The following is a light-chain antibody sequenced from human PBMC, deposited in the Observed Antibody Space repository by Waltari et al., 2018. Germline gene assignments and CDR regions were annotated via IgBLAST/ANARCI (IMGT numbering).Light chain of an antibody. CDR2: GAS. Sequence: EIVLTQSPGTLSLSPGERATLSCRASQIVSSNYLAWHQQKPGRAPRLLIYGASSRATGITDRFSGSGTGTDFTLTISRLEPEDFAVYYCQQYGGSTGTFGQGTKVEIK. J-gene: IGKJ1*01. CDR3: QQYGGSTGT. V-gene: IGKV3-20*01. CDR1: QIVSSNY.